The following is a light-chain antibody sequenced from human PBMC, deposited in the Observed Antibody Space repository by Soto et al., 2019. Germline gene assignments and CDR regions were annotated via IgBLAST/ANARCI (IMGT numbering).Light chain of an antibody. J-gene: IGKJ5*01. CDR2: GAS. Sequence: DIVMTQSPESLAVSLGKRDTINCKSSQSVLYSSNTNNYLAWYQQKAGQAPRLLIYGASTRATGIPDRFSGSGSGTEFTLTISSLQSEDFAVYYRQQYNSWPPITFGQGTRLEI. V-gene: IGKV4-1*01. CDR3: QQYNSWPPIT. CDR1: QSVLYSSNTNNY.